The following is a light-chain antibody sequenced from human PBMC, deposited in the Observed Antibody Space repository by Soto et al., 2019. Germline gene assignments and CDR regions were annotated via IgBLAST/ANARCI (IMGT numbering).Light chain of an antibody. CDR2: AAS. CDR3: QQSYSTPFT. V-gene: IGKV1-39*01. CDR1: QSINSY. Sequence: DIQMTQSPSSLSASVGDRVTITCRASQSINSYLHWYQQKPGKAPMLLISAASSLQSGVPSRFSGSGSGTDFTLTISSLQLEDVATYCCQQSYSTPFTFGPGTKVDI. J-gene: IGKJ3*01.